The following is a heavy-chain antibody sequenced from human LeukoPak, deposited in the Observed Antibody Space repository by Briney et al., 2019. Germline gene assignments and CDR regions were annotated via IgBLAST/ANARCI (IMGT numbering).Heavy chain of an antibody. Sequence: PGGSLRLSCAASGFTFDDYGMSWVRQVPGKGLEWVSGINWNGGSTGYADSVKGRFTISRDNAKNSLYLQMNSLRAEDTALYYCAKDPGINTVADAFDIWGQGTMVTVSS. CDR2: INWNGGST. V-gene: IGHV3-20*04. J-gene: IGHJ3*02. CDR3: AKDPGINTVADAFDI. D-gene: IGHD3-22*01. CDR1: GFTFDDYG.